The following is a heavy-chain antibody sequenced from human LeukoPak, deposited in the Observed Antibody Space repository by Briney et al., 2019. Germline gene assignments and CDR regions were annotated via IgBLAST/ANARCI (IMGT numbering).Heavy chain of an antibody. Sequence: PGGSLRLACGASGFTISDWGMRWVRQARGKGEEWVSNIKEEGSVNSYVGWVKGRFTISRDNPKTSLYLQMSSLRAEDTAVYYCARRNNFDYWGQGTLVTVSS. CDR2: IKEEGSVN. CDR1: GFTISDWG. V-gene: IGHV3-7*01. D-gene: IGHD2/OR15-2a*01. CDR3: ARRNNFDY. J-gene: IGHJ4*02.